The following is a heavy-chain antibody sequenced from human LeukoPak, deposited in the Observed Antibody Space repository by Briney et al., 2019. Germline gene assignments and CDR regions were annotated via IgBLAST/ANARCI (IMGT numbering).Heavy chain of an antibody. CDR2: ISGSGGST. CDR1: GFTFSNYA. V-gene: IGHV3-23*01. CDR3: AKDRGMVAAPNWFDP. D-gene: IGHD2-15*01. Sequence: GGSLRLSCAASGFTFSNYAMSWVRQAPGKGLEWVSAISGSGGSTYYVDSVKGRFTISRDNSKNTLYLQMNSLRAEDTAVYYCAKDRGMVAAPNWFDPWGQGTLVTVSS. J-gene: IGHJ5*02.